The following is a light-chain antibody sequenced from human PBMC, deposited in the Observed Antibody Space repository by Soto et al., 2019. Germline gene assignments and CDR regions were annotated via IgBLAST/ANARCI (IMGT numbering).Light chain of an antibody. Sequence: EIVLTQSPGTLSLSPGEGATLSCRASQSVSGTYLAWYQQKPGHPPRLLIYDASSRPTGIPDRFSGSGSGTDLTLTISRLEPEDFAVYYCHQYGSSPRTFGQGTKVEIK. CDR3: HQYGSSPRT. CDR2: DAS. J-gene: IGKJ1*01. CDR1: QSVSGTY. V-gene: IGKV3-20*01.